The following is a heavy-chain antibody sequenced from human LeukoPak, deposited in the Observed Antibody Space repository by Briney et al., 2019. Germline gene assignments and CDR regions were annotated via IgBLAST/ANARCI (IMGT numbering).Heavy chain of an antibody. CDR2: IYSGGST. V-gene: IGHV3-53*01. CDR3: ARVIVTGYYDAFDI. J-gene: IGHJ3*02. Sequence: GGSLRLSCAASGFTVSSNLMSWVRQAPGKGLEWVSVIYSGGSTYYADSVKGRFTISRDNSKNTLYLQMNSLRAEDTAVYYCARVIVTGYYDAFDIWGQGTMVTVSS. CDR1: GFTVSSNL. D-gene: IGHD3-9*01.